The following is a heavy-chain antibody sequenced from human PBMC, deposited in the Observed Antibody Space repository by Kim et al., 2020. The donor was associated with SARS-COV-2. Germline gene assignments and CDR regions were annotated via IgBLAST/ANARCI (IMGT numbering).Heavy chain of an antibody. Sequence: KFQGRVTMTRNTSISTAYMELSSLRSEDTAVYYCATKYDFWSGTRDWFDPWGQGTLVTVSS. J-gene: IGHJ5*02. V-gene: IGHV1-8*01. CDR3: ATKYDFWSGTRDWFDP. D-gene: IGHD3-3*01.